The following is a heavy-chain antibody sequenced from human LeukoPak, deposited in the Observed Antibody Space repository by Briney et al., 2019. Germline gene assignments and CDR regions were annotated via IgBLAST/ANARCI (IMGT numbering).Heavy chain of an antibody. CDR2: IRNDGNKK. CDR1: GFTCSTSG. J-gene: IGHJ4*02. Sequence: GGSLRLSCVASGFTCSTSGMHWVRQSPGKGLDWVAFIRNDGNKKNYAESVKGRFTISRDNSKNTLYLQMDSLSAEDTAVYYCAREGGDYWGQGTLVTVSS. CDR3: AREGGDY. V-gene: IGHV3-30*02.